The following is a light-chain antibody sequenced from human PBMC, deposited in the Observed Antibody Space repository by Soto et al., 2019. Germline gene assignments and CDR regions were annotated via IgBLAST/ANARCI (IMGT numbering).Light chain of an antibody. CDR3: VSYTASASYV. CDR1: SSDVGGYIY. CDR2: DVN. Sequence: QSALTQPASVSGSPGQSITISCTVTSSDVGGYIYVSWYQQHPGKAPKLMVFDVNNRPSGVSNHFSGSKSGNTASLTISHLQAEDDADYYCVSYTASASYVFGTGTKVTVL. V-gene: IGLV2-14*01. J-gene: IGLJ1*01.